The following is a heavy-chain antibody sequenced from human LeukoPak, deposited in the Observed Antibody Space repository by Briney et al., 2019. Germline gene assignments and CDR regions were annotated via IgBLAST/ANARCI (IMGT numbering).Heavy chain of an antibody. CDR3: ARGGRSAFDI. Sequence: SGTLSHTCAVSGCSISSDHWWSWVRQPPGKSLEWIGVIFHIGVTNYKPSLKSRFSMSVDNSRHQFSLNLRSVTAADTAVYFCARGGRSAFDIWGPGTKVIVSS. V-gene: IGHV4-4*02. CDR1: GCSISSDHW. J-gene: IGHJ3*02. CDR2: IFHIGVT.